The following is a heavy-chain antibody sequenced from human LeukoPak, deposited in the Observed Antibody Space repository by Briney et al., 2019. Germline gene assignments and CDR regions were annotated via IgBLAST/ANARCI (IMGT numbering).Heavy chain of an antibody. Sequence: GGSLRLSCAASGYTFTGYYMHWVRQAPGQGLEWMGWINPNSGGTNYAQKFQGWVTMTRDTSISTAYMELSRLRSDDTAVYYCARVRGYDFGAFDIWGQGTMVTVSS. V-gene: IGHV1-2*04. CDR2: INPNSGGT. D-gene: IGHD5-12*01. J-gene: IGHJ3*02. CDR3: ARVRGYDFGAFDI. CDR1: GYTFTGYY.